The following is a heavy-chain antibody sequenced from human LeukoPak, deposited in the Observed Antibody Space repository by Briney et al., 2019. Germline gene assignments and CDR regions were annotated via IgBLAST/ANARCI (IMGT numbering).Heavy chain of an antibody. CDR2: IIPIFATA. D-gene: IGHD5-18*01. CDR1: GGTFSSYA. J-gene: IGHJ6*02. V-gene: IGHV1-69*13. CDR3: ARDRGYSYGYNYYYYGMDV. Sequence: GASVKVSCKASGGTFSSYAISWVRQAPGQGLEWMGGIIPIFATANYAQKFQGRVTITADESTSTAYMELSSLRSEDTAVYYCARDRGYSYGYNYYYYGMDVWGQGTTVTVSS.